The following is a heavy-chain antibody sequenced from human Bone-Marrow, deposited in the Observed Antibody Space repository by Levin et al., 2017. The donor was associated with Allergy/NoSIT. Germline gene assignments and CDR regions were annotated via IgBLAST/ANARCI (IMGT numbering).Heavy chain of an antibody. D-gene: IGHD6-19*01. CDR3: ARGKNSGDI. Sequence: GASVKVSCAASGFIFSSYWMHWVRHAPGKGLVWVSRINSDGSTTSYADSVKGRFTISRDNAKNTLYLQMNSLRAEDTAVYYCARGKNSGDIWGQGTMVTVSS. CDR1: GFIFSSYW. J-gene: IGHJ3*02. CDR2: INSDGSTT. V-gene: IGHV3-74*01.